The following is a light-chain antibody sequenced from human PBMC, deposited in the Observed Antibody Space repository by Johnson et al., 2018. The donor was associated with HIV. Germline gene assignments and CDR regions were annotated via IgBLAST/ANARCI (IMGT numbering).Light chain of an antibody. CDR3: GTWDSSLSVPG. CDR1: SSNIGNNY. J-gene: IGLJ1*01. CDR2: ENN. V-gene: IGLV1-51*02. Sequence: QSVLTQPPSVSAAPGQKVTISCSGSSSNIGNNYVSWYQQFPGTAPKLLIYENNKRPSWIPDRFSGSKSGTSATLGITGLQTGDEAVYYCGTWDSSLSVPGFGTGTKVTVL.